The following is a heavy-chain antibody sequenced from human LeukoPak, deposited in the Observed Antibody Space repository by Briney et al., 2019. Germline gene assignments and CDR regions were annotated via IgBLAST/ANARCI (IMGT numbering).Heavy chain of an antibody. CDR1: GFTFSSHA. CDR3: ARARNGFDY. D-gene: IGHD2-8*01. Sequence: PGGSLRLSCAASGFTFSSHAMHWVRQAPGKGLEWVALISYDGSNNKYYADSVKGRFTISRDNSKKTLYLQMNSLRPDDTAVYYCARARNGFDYWGQGTLVTVSS. J-gene: IGHJ4*02. CDR2: ISYDGSNNK. V-gene: IGHV3-30*04.